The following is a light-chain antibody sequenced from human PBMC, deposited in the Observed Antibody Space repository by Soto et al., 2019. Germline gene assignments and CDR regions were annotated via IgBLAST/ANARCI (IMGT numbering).Light chain of an antibody. V-gene: IGLV1-47*01. J-gene: IGLJ2*01. CDR3: AAWDDSLSGVV. CDR2: RNN. CDR1: SSNLGSNY. Sequence: QSVLTQPPSASGTPGQRVTISCSGSSSNLGSNYVYWYQQLPGTAPKVLIYRNNQRPSGVPDRFSGSKSGTSASLAISGLRSEDEGDYYCAAWDDSLSGVVFGGGTKLTVL.